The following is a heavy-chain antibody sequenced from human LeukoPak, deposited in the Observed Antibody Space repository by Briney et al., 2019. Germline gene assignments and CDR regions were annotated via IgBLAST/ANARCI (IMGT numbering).Heavy chain of an antibody. D-gene: IGHD2-2*03. CDR1: GGSISSYY. CDR3: ARGLGGYCSSTSCYELDY. J-gene: IGHJ4*02. CDR2: IYYSGST. Sequence: SETLSLTCTVSGGSISSYYWSWIRQPPGKGLERIGYIYYSGSTNYNPSLKSRVTISVDTSKNQFSLKLSSVTAADTAVYYCARGLGGYCSSTSCYELDYWGQGTLVTVSS. V-gene: IGHV4-59*01.